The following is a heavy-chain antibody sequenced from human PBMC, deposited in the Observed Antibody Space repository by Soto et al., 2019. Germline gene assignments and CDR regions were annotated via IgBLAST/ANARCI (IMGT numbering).Heavy chain of an antibody. J-gene: IGHJ4*02. Sequence: GGSLRLSCAASGFTFSNYWMHWVRQAPGKGLVWVSRINTDESSTTYADSVKGRFTVSRDNAKNTLYLQMNSLRAEDTAVYYCARDGAYCGGDCYSLFNLEYWGQGTLVTVSS. D-gene: IGHD2-21*02. V-gene: IGHV3-74*03. CDR3: ARDGAYCGGDCYSLFNLEY. CDR2: INTDESST. CDR1: GFTFSNYW.